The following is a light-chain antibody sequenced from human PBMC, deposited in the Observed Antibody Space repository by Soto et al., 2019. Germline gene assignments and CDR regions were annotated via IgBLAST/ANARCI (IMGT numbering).Light chain of an antibody. CDR1: QGIRND. CDR2: AAS. J-gene: IGKJ3*01. V-gene: IGKV1-6*01. Sequence: AIQMTQSPSSLSASVGDRVTITCRASQGIRNDLGWYQQKPGKAPKLLIYAASSLQSGVPSRFSSSGSGTDLTLTISSLQPEDCATYYCLQDYSYPFTFGPGTKVDIK. CDR3: LQDYSYPFT.